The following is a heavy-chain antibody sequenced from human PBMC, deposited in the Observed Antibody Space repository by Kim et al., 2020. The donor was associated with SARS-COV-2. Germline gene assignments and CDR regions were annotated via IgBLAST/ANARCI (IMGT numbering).Heavy chain of an antibody. V-gene: IGHV4-39*07. J-gene: IGHJ5*02. CDR2: IYYSGST. D-gene: IGHD3-10*01. Sequence: SETLSLTCTVSGGSISSSSYYWGWIRQPPGKGLEWIGSIYYSGSTYYNPSLKSRVTISVDTSKNQFSLKLSSVTAADTAVYYCARDTISEFGEGWFDPWGQGTLVTVSS. CDR3: ARDTISEFGEGWFDP. CDR1: GGSISSSSYY.